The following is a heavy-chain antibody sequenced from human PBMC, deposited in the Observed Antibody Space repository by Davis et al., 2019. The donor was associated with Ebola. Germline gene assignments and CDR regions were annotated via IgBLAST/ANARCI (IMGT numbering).Heavy chain of an antibody. Sequence: PSETLSLTCTVSGGSISSYYWSWIRQPPGKGLEWIGYIYYSGSTNYNPSLKSRVTISVDTSKNQFSLKLSSVTAADTAVYYCARGKVGDCSSTSCPPYDAFDIWGQGTMVTVSS. CDR2: IYYSGST. V-gene: IGHV4-59*01. J-gene: IGHJ3*02. D-gene: IGHD2-2*01. CDR1: GGSISSYY. CDR3: ARGKVGDCSSTSCPPYDAFDI.